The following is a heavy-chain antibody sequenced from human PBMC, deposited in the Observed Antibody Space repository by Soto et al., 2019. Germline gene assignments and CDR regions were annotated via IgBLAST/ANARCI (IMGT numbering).Heavy chain of an antibody. CDR1: GGSISSSSYY. CDR3: ARHITRDYDFWSGYPSHWFDP. CDR2: IYYSGST. V-gene: IGHV4-39*01. J-gene: IGHJ5*02. Sequence: SETLSLTCTVSGGSISSSSYYWGWIRQPPGKGLEWIGSIYYSGSTYYNPSLKSRVTISVDTSKNQFSLKLSSVTTADTAVYYCARHITRDYDFWSGYPSHWFDPWGQGTLVTVSS. D-gene: IGHD3-3*01.